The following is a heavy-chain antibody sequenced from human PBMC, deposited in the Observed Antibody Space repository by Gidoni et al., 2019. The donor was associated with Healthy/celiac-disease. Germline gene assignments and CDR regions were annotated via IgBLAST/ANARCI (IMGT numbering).Heavy chain of an antibody. Sequence: EVQLVESGGGLVQPGRSLRLSCAASGFTFDDYAMHWVRQAPGKGLEWVSGISWNSGSIGYADSVKGRFTISRDNAKNSLYLQMNSLRAEDTALYYCAKDPRPTMIVVDNAFDIWGQGTMVTVSS. CDR3: AKDPRPTMIVVDNAFDI. D-gene: IGHD3-22*01. V-gene: IGHV3-9*01. CDR1: GFTFDDYA. J-gene: IGHJ3*02. CDR2: ISWNSGSI.